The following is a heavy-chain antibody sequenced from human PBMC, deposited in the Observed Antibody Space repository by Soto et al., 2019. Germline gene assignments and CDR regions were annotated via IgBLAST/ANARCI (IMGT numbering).Heavy chain of an antibody. CDR3: ASSYQLLSNPPYYYMDV. D-gene: IGHD2-2*01. V-gene: IGHV3-30*03. CDR2: ISYDGSNK. Sequence: QVQLVESGGGVVQPGRSLRLSCAASGFTFSSYGMHWVRQAPGKGLEWVAVISYDGSNKYYADSVKGRFTISRDNSKNTLYLQMNSLRAEDTAVYYCASSYQLLSNPPYYYMDVWGKGTTVTVSS. J-gene: IGHJ6*03. CDR1: GFTFSSYG.